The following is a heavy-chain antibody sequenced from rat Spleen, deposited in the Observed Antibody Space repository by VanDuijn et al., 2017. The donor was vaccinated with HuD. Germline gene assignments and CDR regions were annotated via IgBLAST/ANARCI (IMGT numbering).Heavy chain of an antibody. CDR2: ISYSGRT. Sequence: EVQLQESGPGLVKPSQSLSLTCSVTGYSITSNYWGWIRKFPGNKMEWMGYISYSGRTSYNPSLKSRISITRDTSQNQFFLQLISVTSEDTATYYCARWNYPGSYGDYWGQGVMVTVSS. D-gene: IGHD1-4*01. V-gene: IGHV3-1*01. J-gene: IGHJ2*01. CDR3: ARWNYPGSYGDY. CDR1: GYSITSNY.